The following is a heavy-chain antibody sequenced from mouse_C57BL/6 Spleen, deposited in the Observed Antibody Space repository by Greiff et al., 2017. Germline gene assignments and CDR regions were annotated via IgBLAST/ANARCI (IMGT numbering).Heavy chain of an antibody. J-gene: IGHJ1*03. Sequence: VQLQQPGAELVRPGSSVKLSCKASGYTFTSYWMHWVKQRPIKGLEWIGNIDPSDSETHYNQKFKDKATLTVDKSSSTAYMQLSSLTSEDSAVYYCARWSTVGYFDVWGTGTTVTVSS. CDR1: GYTFTSYW. V-gene: IGHV1-52*01. CDR2: IDPSDSET. CDR3: ARWSTVGYFDV. D-gene: IGHD1-1*01.